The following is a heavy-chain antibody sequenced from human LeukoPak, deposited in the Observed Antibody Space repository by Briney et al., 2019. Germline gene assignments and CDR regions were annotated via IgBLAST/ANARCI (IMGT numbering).Heavy chain of an antibody. Sequence: GASVKVSCKASGGTFNSYGFSWVRQAPGQGLEWMGGIIPIFGATKYGQRFQGRITITTDESTSTSYMELSSPRSEDTAVYYCARVDSMVSTLGPIDTWGQGTLVTVSS. D-gene: IGHD5/OR15-5a*01. J-gene: IGHJ5*02. CDR3: ARVDSMVSTLGPIDT. V-gene: IGHV1-69*05. CDR2: IIPIFGAT. CDR1: GGTFNSYG.